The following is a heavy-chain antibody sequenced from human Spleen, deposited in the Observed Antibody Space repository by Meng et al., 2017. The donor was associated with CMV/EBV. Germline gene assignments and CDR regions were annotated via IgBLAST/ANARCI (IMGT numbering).Heavy chain of an antibody. CDR2: IYYSGST. D-gene: IGHD3-10*01. Sequence: GSLRLSCTVSGGSISSYYWSWIRQPPGKGLEWIGYIYYSGSTNYNPSLKCRVTISVDTSKNQFSLKLSSVTAADTAVYYCARNSVPLHAFDIWGQGTMVTVSS. CDR3: ARNSVPLHAFDI. V-gene: IGHV4-59*01. J-gene: IGHJ3*02. CDR1: GGSISSYY.